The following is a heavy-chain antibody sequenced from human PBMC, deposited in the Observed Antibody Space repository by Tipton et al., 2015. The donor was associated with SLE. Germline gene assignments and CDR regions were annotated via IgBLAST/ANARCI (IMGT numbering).Heavy chain of an antibody. Sequence: TLSLTCAVYGGSFSGYYWSWIRQPPGKGLEWIGEINHSGSTNYNPSLKSRVTISMDTSKNQLSLKLSSVTAADTAVYYCARALWKGGDYRGQGTLVTVSS. D-gene: IGHD1-1*01. J-gene: IGHJ4*02. CDR2: INHSGST. CDR3: ARALWKGGDY. V-gene: IGHV4-34*01. CDR1: GGSFSGYY.